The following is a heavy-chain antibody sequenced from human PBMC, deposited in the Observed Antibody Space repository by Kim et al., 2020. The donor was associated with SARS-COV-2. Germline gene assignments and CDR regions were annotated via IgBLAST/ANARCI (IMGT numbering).Heavy chain of an antibody. CDR3: ARSITMVRGSTDAFDI. V-gene: IGHV4-31*03. CDR1: GGSISSGGYY. CDR2: IYYSGST. D-gene: IGHD3-10*01. J-gene: IGHJ3*02. Sequence: SETLSLTCTVSGGSISSGGYYWSWIRQHPGKGLEWIGYIYYSGSTYYNPSLKSRVTISVDTSKNQFSLKLSSVTAADTAVYYCARSITMVRGSTDAFDIWGQGTMVTVSS.